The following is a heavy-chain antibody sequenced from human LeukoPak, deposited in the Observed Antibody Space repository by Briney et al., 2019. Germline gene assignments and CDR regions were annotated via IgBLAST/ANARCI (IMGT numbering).Heavy chain of an antibody. CDR1: GFTFSSYW. CDR2: INHNGNVN. J-gene: IGHJ4*02. V-gene: IGHV3-7*03. Sequence: GGSLRLSCAASGFTFSSYWMNWARQAPGKGLEWVASINHNGNVNYYVDSVKGRFTISRDNAKNSLYLQTSNLRAEDTAVFYCAKDTHFDSWGQGTLVTVSS. CDR3: AKDTHFDS.